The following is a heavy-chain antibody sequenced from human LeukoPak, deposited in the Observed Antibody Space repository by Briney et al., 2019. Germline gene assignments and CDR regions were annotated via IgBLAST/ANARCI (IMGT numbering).Heavy chain of an antibody. J-gene: IGHJ3*02. CDR2: INPNSGGT. Sequence: GASVKVSCKASGYTFTGYYMHWVRQAPGQGLEWMGWINPNSGGTNYAQKFQGRVTMTRDTSISTAYMELSRLRSDDTAVYYCARDMIAVAISDAFDIWGQGTMVTVSS. CDR3: ARDMIAVAISDAFDI. V-gene: IGHV1-2*02. CDR1: GYTFTGYY. D-gene: IGHD3-22*01.